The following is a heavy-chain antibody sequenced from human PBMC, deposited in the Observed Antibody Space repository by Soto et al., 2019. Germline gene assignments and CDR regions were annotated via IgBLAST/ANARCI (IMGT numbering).Heavy chain of an antibody. Sequence: SETLSLTCAVYGGSFSGYYWSWIRQPPGKGLEWIGEINHSGSTNYNPSLKSRVTISVDTSKNQFSLKLSSVTAADTAVYYCARAGNEPYGDFDPWGQGTLVTVSS. J-gene: IGHJ5*02. V-gene: IGHV4-34*01. CDR2: INHSGST. D-gene: IGHD4-17*01. CDR1: GGSFSGYY. CDR3: ARAGNEPYGDFDP.